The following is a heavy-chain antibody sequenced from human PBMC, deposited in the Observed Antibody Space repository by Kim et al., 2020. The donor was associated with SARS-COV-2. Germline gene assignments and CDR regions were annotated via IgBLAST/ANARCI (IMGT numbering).Heavy chain of an antibody. CDR3: ATEYGGNSASAFDI. J-gene: IGHJ3*02. V-gene: IGHV3-33*03. D-gene: IGHD2-21*02. Sequence: AESVVGRFTITRDNSKNTLYLQMNSLRADDAAVYYCATEYGGNSASAFDIWGQGTMVTVSS.